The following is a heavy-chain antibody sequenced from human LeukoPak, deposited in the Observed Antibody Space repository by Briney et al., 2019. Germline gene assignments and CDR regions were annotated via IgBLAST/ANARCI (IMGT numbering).Heavy chain of an antibody. CDR2: ISRSGTTI. D-gene: IGHD6-13*01. J-gene: IGHJ3*02. Sequence: GGSLRLSCEASGFIFSNYEMNWVRQAPGKGLECVAYISRSGTTIHYADSLKGRLSISRDNAESTLYLQMSNLRADDTAVYYCARGGIYDLDDSFDIWGQGTVVTVSS. V-gene: IGHV3-48*03. CDR3: ARGGIYDLDDSFDI. CDR1: GFIFSNYE.